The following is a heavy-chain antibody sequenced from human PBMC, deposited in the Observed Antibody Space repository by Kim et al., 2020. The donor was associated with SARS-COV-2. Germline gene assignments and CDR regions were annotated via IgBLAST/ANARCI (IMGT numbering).Heavy chain of an antibody. D-gene: IGHD6-19*01. Sequence: SETLSLTCTVSGGSISSGDYYWSWIRQPPGKGPEWIGYIYYSGSTYYNPSLKRRVTITVDTTKNQFSLKLSSVTAADTAVYYCASGPRAVAGFYYYYYGMDVWGQGTTVTVSS. CDR1: GGSISSGDYY. CDR3: ASGPRAVAGFYYYYYGMDV. CDR2: IYYSGST. J-gene: IGHJ6*02. V-gene: IGHV4-30-4*01.